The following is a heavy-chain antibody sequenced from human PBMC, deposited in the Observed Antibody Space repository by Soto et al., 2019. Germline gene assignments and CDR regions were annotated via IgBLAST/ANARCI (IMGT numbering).Heavy chain of an antibody. V-gene: IGHV3-33*01. J-gene: IGHJ6*02. D-gene: IGHD2-8*02. CDR1: GFTFSSYG. CDR3: ARAMVTGGGYYYYGMDV. CDR2: IWYDGSNK. Sequence: QVQLVESGGGVVQPGRSLRLSCAASGFTFSSYGMHWVRQAPGKGLEWVAVIWYDGSNKYYADSVKGRFTISRDNSKNTLYLQMNSLRAEDTAVYYCARAMVTGGGYYYYGMDVWGQGTTVTVSS.